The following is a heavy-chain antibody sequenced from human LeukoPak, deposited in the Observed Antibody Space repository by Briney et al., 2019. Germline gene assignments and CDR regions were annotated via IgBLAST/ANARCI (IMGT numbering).Heavy chain of an antibody. D-gene: IGHD7-27*01. CDR2: GTSGSTIM. CDR1: GSTFGLYS. J-gene: IGHJ4*02. CDR3: ARGRGGPNWGYYFDS. Sequence: GGSLRLSCVASGSTFGLYSMNWVRQAPGKGLEWVAYGTSGSTIMNYTDSVKGRFTISRDNAKNSLYLQMNSLRAEDTAVYYCARGRGGPNWGYYFDSWGQGTLVTVSS. V-gene: IGHV3-48*04.